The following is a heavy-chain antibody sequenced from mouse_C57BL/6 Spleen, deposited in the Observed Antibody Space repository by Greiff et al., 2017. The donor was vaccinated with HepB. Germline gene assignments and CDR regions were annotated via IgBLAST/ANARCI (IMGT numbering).Heavy chain of an antibody. Sequence: EVHLVESGGGLVKPGGSLKLSCAASGFTFSSYAMSWVRQTPEKRLEWVATISDGGSYTYYPDNVKGRFTISRDNAKNNLYLQMSHLKSEDTAMYYCAREGYYYGSSYPFFDYWGQGTTLTVSS. J-gene: IGHJ2*01. CDR2: ISDGGSYT. V-gene: IGHV5-4*01. D-gene: IGHD1-1*01. CDR1: GFTFSSYA. CDR3: AREGYYYGSSYPFFDY.